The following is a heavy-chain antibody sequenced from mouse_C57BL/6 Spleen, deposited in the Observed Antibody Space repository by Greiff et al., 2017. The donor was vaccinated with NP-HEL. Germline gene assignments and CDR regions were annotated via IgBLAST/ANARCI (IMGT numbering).Heavy chain of an antibody. Sequence: EVQRVESGGGLVQPGGSLSLSCAASGFTFTDYYMSWVRQPPGKALEWLGFIRNKANGYTTEYSASVKGRFTISRDNSQSILYLQMNALRAEDSATYYCARVNWYFDYWGQGTTLTVSS. CDR3: ARVNWYFDY. V-gene: IGHV7-3*01. CDR2: IRNKANGYTT. CDR1: GFTFTDYY. D-gene: IGHD4-1*01. J-gene: IGHJ2*01.